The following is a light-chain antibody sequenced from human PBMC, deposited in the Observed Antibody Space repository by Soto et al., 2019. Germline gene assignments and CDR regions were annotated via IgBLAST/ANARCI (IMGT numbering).Light chain of an antibody. J-gene: IGLJ3*02. CDR3: SSYTSSYTWI. CDR2: GVT. CDR1: TNDVGGYNY. V-gene: IGLV2-14*03. Sequence: QSALTQPASVSGSPGQSITISCSGTTNDVGGYNYVSWYQQHPGKAPKLLIYGVTDRPSGVSSRFSGSMSGNAASLTISGLQAEDEGDYYCSSYTSSYTWIFGGGTKLTVL.